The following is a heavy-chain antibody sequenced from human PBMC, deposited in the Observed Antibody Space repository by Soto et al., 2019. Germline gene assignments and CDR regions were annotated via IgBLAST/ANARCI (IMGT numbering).Heavy chain of an antibody. Sequence: EVQLVQSGGGLIKPGASLRLSCAASGFTFSGFGINWVRQAPGKGLEWVASISGRSQWMYVADSVQGRFTITRDNAQNSLSLQMNSLRVEDTAVYYCVRSRSASYNGYLDLWGQGTLVTVSS. CDR3: VRSRSASYNGYLDL. D-gene: IGHD1-26*01. CDR2: ISGRSQWM. CDR1: GFTFSGFG. V-gene: IGHV3-21*01. J-gene: IGHJ4*02.